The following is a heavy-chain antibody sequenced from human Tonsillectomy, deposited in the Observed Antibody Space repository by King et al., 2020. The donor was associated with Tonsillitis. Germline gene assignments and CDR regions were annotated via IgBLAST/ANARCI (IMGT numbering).Heavy chain of an antibody. CDR3: AREGDYGTLDY. V-gene: IGHV3-23*04. Sequence: VQLVESGGGLVQPGGSRRINCAASGFTFRNYAMNWVRQAPGKGLEWVSGISDTGKSTYYADSVKGRFTISSDKSKNTLILQLNSLRADDTAVYYCAREGDYGTLDYWGPGTLVTVAS. J-gene: IGHJ4*02. CDR2: ISDTGKST. CDR1: GFTFRNYA. D-gene: IGHD4-17*01.